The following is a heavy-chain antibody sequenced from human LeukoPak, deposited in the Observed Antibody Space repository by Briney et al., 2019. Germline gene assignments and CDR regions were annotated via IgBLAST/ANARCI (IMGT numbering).Heavy chain of an antibody. CDR1: GGSISSYY. J-gene: IGHJ4*02. V-gene: IGHV4-59*01. D-gene: IGHD1-26*01. Sequence: PSETLSLTCTVSGGSISSYYWSWLRQPPGKGLEWIGYIYYSGSTNYNPSLKSRVTISVDTSKNQFSLKLSSVTAADTAVYYCARGGSWDSFDYWGQGTLVTVSS. CDR2: IYYSGST. CDR3: ARGGSWDSFDY.